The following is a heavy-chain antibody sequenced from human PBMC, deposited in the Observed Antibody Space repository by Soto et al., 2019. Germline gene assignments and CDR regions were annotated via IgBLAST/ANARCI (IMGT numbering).Heavy chain of an antibody. D-gene: IGHD4-17*01. CDR3: ARADNGDYYFDY. V-gene: IGHV4-34*01. Sequence: QVQLQQWGAGLLKPSETLSLTCAVYGGSFSGYYWSWICQPPGKGLEWIGEINHSGSTNYNPSLKSRVTISVDTSKNQFSLKLSSVTAADTAVYYCARADNGDYYFDYWGQGTLVTVSS. J-gene: IGHJ4*02. CDR2: INHSGST. CDR1: GGSFSGYY.